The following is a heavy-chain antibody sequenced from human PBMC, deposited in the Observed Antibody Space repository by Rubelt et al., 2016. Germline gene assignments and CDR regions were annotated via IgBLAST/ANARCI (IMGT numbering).Heavy chain of an antibody. Sequence: EVQLVESGGGLVHPGGSLRLSCVVSGFTVSSNYMSWVRQAPGKGLEWVSVIYNGGSTYYADSVKGRFTISRDKSKNTLDLQMNSLRADDTAVYYCAKDGRRDDYGDSRPLDYWGQGTLVTVSS. D-gene: IGHD4-17*01. CDR1: GFTVSSNY. CDR3: AKDGRRDDYGDSRPLDY. CDR2: IYNGGST. J-gene: IGHJ4*02. V-gene: IGHV3-66*01.